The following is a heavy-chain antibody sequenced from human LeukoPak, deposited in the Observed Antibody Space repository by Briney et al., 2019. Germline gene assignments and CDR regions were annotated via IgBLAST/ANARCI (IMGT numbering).Heavy chain of an antibody. CDR2: INHSGST. Sequence: SETLALTCAVYGVYFKGYYWSWIRQPPRQGLEWIGEINHSGSTNYNPSLKSRVTISVDTSKNQFSLKLSSVTAADTAVYYCARGHARGFRYWGQGTLVTVSS. CDR3: ARGHARGFRY. D-gene: IGHD3-10*01. CDR1: GVYFKGYY. V-gene: IGHV4-34*01. J-gene: IGHJ4*02.